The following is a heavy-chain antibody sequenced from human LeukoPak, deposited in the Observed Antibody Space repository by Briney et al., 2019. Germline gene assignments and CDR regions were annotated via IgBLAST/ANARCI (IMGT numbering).Heavy chain of an antibody. V-gene: IGHV3-7*03. Sequence: GGSLRLSCAASGFTFSNLWMRWVRQAPGKGLKWVANIKQDGSEKYYVDSVKGRFTISRDNAQNSLYLQMNSLRAEDTAIYYCATSTAAAGTDWGQGTLVTVSS. D-gene: IGHD6-13*01. CDR3: ATSTAAAGTD. J-gene: IGHJ4*02. CDR2: IKQDGSEK. CDR1: GFTFSNLW.